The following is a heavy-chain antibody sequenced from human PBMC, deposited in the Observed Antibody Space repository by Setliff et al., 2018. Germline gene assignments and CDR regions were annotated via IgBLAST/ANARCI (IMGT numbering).Heavy chain of an antibody. Sequence: ASVKVSCKASGGTFRSYGISWVRQAPGQGLEWMGWISAYNGFIVYAQKFQGRVTMTTDTSTNTAYMELRSLRSDDTAVYYCARGEHIVSGDFYHYIDVWGKGTTVTVSS. V-gene: IGHV1-18*01. CDR2: ISAYNGFI. J-gene: IGHJ6*03. D-gene: IGHD2-15*01. CDR3: ARGEHIVSGDFYHYIDV. CDR1: GGTFRSYG.